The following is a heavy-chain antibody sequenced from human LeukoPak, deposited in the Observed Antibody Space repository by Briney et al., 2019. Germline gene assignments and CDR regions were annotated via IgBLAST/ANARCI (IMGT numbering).Heavy chain of an antibody. J-gene: IGHJ4*02. D-gene: IGHD1-26*01. Sequence: GGSLRLSCSASGFTFSRYVMHYVRQPPGEGVEYGSGINDNGGRTHYGDSVKGRFSISRDNSKNTLHLQMSTLRAEDTALYYCVKDVGGSYAFDYWGQGILVTVAS. CDR2: INDNGGRT. CDR1: GFTFSRYV. CDR3: VKDVGGSYAFDY. V-gene: IGHV3-64D*09.